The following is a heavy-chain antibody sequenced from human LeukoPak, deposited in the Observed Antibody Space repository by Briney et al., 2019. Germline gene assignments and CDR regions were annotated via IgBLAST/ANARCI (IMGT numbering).Heavy chain of an antibody. CDR2: ISSTSAYI. CDR3: ARVAVSGPTGWFDS. Sequence: TGGSLRLSCAGSGFALKSYSLTWVRQAPGKGLEWVSSISSTSAYIHYADSVKGRFTISRDNVDNVVYLEMNSLGAEDTATYYCARVAVSGPTGWFDSWGQGTLVIVSS. CDR1: GFALKSYS. D-gene: IGHD2-8*02. J-gene: IGHJ5*01. V-gene: IGHV3-21*01.